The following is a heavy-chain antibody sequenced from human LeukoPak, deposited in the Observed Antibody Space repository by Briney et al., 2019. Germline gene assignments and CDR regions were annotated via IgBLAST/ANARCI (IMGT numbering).Heavy chain of an antibody. CDR1: GGSFSGYY. CDR2: INHSGST. D-gene: IGHD3-10*01. CDR3: ARTIEVWFGELFSCGFGP. V-gene: IGHV4-34*01. Sequence: SETLSLTCAVYGGSFSGYYWSWIRQPPGKGLEWIGEINHSGSTNYNPSLKSRVTISVDTSKNQFSLKLSSVTAADTAVYYCARTIEVWFGELFSCGFGPWGQGTLVTVSS. J-gene: IGHJ5*02.